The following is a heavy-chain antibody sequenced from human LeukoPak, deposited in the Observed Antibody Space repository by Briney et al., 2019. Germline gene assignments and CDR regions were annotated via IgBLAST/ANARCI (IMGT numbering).Heavy chain of an antibody. Sequence: GGSLRLSCAASGFTVSSNYMSWVRQAPGKGLEWVSVNYSGGSTYYADSVKGRFTISRDNSKNTLYLQMNSLRAEDTAVYYCARVKAGYYYYMDVWGKGTTVTVSS. J-gene: IGHJ6*03. V-gene: IGHV3-66*01. CDR2: NYSGGST. CDR3: ARVKAGYYYYMDV. D-gene: IGHD3-10*01. CDR1: GFTVSSNY.